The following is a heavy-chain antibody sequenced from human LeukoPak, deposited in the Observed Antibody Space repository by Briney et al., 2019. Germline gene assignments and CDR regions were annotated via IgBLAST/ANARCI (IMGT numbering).Heavy chain of an antibody. D-gene: IGHD6-19*01. V-gene: IGHV3-21*01. CDR1: GFTFSSYS. Sequence: TPGGSLRLSCAASGFTFSSYSMNWVRQAPGKGLEWVSSISSGSSYIYYADSMKGRFTISRDNAKNSLYLQMNSLRAEDTAVYYCTREHRWLVLDAFDIWGQGTMVTVSS. CDR3: TREHRWLVLDAFDI. J-gene: IGHJ3*02. CDR2: ISSGSSYI.